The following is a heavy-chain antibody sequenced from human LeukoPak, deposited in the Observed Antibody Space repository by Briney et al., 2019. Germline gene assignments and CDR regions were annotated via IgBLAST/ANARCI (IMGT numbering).Heavy chain of an antibody. CDR3: AKCAGGSCHGRRGIDY. Sequence: PGGSLRLSCAASGFTFSSYGMHWVRQAPGKGLEWVAVISYDGSNKYYADSVKGRFTISSDNSKNTLYLQMNSLRAEGTAVYYCAKCAGGSCHGRRGIDYWGQGTLVTVSS. CDR2: ISYDGSNK. J-gene: IGHJ4*02. D-gene: IGHD2-15*01. V-gene: IGHV3-30*18. CDR1: GFTFSSYG.